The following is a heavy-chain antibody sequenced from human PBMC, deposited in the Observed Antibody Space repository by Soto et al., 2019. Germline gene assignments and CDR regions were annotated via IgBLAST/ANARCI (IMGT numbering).Heavy chain of an antibody. CDR2: SKNKADSYIT. Sequence: EVQLVESGGGLVQPGGSLRLSCAASGFTFSNYYMDWVRQAPGKGLEWVGRSKNKADSYITEYAASVKGRFSISRDASKQSLYLQMNSLKTEDTAVYYCTVWGLGNDLGAAWGQGMLVTVSS. V-gene: IGHV3-72*01. D-gene: IGHD3-16*01. CDR1: GFTFSNYY. J-gene: IGHJ4*02. CDR3: TVWGLGNDLGAA.